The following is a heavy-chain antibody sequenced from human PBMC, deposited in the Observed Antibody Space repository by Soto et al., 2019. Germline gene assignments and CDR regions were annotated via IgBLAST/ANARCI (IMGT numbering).Heavy chain of an antibody. D-gene: IGHD5-12*01. CDR2: IYPGDSDT. CDR3: ASGYGDYDPPWGMDV. Sequence: GESLKISCKGSGYSFTSYWIGWVRQMPGKGLEWMGIIYPGDSDTRYSPSFQGQVTISAGKSISTAYLQWSSLKASDTAMYYCASGYGDYDPPWGMDVWGQGTTVTVSS. V-gene: IGHV5-51*01. CDR1: GYSFTSYW. J-gene: IGHJ6*02.